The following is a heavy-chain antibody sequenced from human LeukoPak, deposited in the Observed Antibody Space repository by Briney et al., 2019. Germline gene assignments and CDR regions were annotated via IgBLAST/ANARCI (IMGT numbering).Heavy chain of an antibody. V-gene: IGHV3-13*04. Sequence: GGSLRLSCAASGFTFSSYDMHWVRQATGKGLEWVSAIGTAGDTYYPGSVKGRFTISRENAKNSLYLQMNSLRAEDTAVYYCARDRSDRLAVAGTSAFDYWGQGTLVTVSS. J-gene: IGHJ4*02. D-gene: IGHD6-19*01. CDR3: ARDRSDRLAVAGTSAFDY. CDR1: GFTFSSYD. CDR2: IGTAGDT.